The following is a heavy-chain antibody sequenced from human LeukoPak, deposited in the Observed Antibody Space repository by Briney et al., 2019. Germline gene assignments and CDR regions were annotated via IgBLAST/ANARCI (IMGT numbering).Heavy chain of an antibody. CDR2: IGTAGDT. D-gene: IGHD4-23*01. CDR1: GFTFSSYD. V-gene: IGHV3-13*01. J-gene: IGHJ4*02. CDR3: ARAVRPTYGGKKGGFDY. Sequence: QTGGSLRLSCAASGFTFSSYDMHWVRQATGKGLEWVSAIGTAGDTYYPGSVKGRFTISRENAKNSLYLQMNSLRAGDTAVYYCARAVRPTYGGKKGGFDYWGQGTLVTLSS.